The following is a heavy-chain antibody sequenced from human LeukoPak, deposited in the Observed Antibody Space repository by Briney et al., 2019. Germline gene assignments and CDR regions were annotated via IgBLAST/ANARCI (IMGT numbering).Heavy chain of an antibody. D-gene: IGHD5-18*01. J-gene: IGHJ4*02. CDR2: IYPGDSDT. CDR3: ASYSYGTDTFDY. CDR1: GYSCTSYW. V-gene: IGHV5-51*01. Sequence: GEFLKISCEGSGYSCTSYWIGWGLQMPGKDLEWMGIIYPGDSDTRYSPSFQGQVTISADKSISTAYLQWSSLKASDTAMYYCASYSYGTDTFDYWGQGTLVTVSS.